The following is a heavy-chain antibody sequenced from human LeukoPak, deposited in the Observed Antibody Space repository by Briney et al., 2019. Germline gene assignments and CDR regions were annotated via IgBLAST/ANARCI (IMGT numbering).Heavy chain of an antibody. Sequence: LSGGSLRLSCAASGFTFSSYWMSWVRQAPGKGLEWVANIKQDGSEKYYVDSVKGRFTISRDNAKNSLYLQMNSLRAEDTAVYYCASGISSWYGVFDYWGRGTLVTVSS. CDR3: ASGISSWYGVFDY. J-gene: IGHJ4*02. CDR2: IKQDGSEK. V-gene: IGHV3-7*01. D-gene: IGHD6-13*01. CDR1: GFTFSSYW.